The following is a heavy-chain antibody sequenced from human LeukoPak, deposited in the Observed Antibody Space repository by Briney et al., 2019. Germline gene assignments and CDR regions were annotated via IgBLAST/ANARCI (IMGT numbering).Heavy chain of an antibody. CDR1: GSTFSISW. J-gene: IGHJ3*02. V-gene: IGHV3-7*01. CDR3: ARAQSPAFDI. CDR2: INIDGSEK. Sequence: PGGSLRLSCAASGSTFSISWMSWVRQAPGKGLEWVANINIDGSEKYYVDSVKGRFTISRDNAKNSLYLQMNSLRAEDTAVYYCARAQSPAFDIWGQGTMVTVSS.